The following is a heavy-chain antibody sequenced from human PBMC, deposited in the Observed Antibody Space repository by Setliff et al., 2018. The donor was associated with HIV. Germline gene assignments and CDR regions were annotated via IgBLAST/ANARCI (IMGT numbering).Heavy chain of an antibody. Sequence: GASVKVSCKASGYTFTNYENNWVRQATGQGLEWMGRMNPNSGNTEYAQQFQGRVTMTRNTSISTAYMELSSLRSEDTAIYYCARGHSGNDYWGQGTLVTVSS. CDR2: MNPNSGNT. D-gene: IGHD1-1*01. CDR3: ARGHSGNDY. CDR1: GYTFTNYE. V-gene: IGHV1-8*02. J-gene: IGHJ4*02.